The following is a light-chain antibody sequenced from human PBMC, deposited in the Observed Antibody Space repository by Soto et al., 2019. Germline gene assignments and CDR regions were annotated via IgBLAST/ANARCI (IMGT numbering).Light chain of an antibody. CDR3: QQYETYLKT. J-gene: IGKJ1*01. CDR1: QSINKW. Sequence: DIQMTQSPSTRSAFVGERVTITFLASQSINKWLAWYQQKPGKAPKILIYDASSLESGVPSRFSGSGSGTEFTLTISRVQPEDFATYYCQQYETYLKTFGQGTKVDI. CDR2: DAS. V-gene: IGKV1-5*01.